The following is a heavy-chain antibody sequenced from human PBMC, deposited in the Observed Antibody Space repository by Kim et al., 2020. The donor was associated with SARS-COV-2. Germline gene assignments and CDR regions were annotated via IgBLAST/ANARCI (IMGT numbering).Heavy chain of an antibody. D-gene: IGHD2-21*02. Sequence: GGSLRLSCAASGFTFSSYAMSWVRQAPGKGLEWVSGIAGSGGNGYYADSVKGRFTVSRDNSKNTLYMQMNSLRAEDTAVYYCAKDGDGGVRTWDYWGQGTLVTVSS. CDR3: AKDGDGGVRTWDY. CDR1: GFTFSSYA. V-gene: IGHV3-23*01. J-gene: IGHJ4*02. CDR2: IAGSGGNG.